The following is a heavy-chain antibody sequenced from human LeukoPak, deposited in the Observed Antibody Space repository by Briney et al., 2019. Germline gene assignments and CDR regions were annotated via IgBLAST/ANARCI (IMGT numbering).Heavy chain of an antibody. V-gene: IGHV1-18*01. CDR1: GYTFTSYG. CDR3: ARDCHSMELRYFDWLLSYYYGMDV. Sequence: GASVKVSCKASGYTFTSYGISWVRQAPGQGLEWMGWISAYNGNTNYAQKLQGRVTMLTDTSTSTAYMELRSLRSDDTAVYYCARDCHSMELRYFDWLLSYYYGMDVWGQGTTATVSS. D-gene: IGHD3-9*01. CDR2: ISAYNGNT. J-gene: IGHJ6*02.